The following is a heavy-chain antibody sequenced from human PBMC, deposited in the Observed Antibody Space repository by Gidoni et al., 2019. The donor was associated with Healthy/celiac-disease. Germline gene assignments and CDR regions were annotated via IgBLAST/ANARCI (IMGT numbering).Heavy chain of an antibody. J-gene: IGHJ6*02. CDR1: GYTFTSYY. CDR3: ARSSGVQYYYYYGMDV. CDR2: INPSGGST. V-gene: IGHV1-46*03. Sequence: QVQLVQSGAEVKQPGTSVKVSCKASGYTFTSYYMHWVRQDPGQGLEWMGIINPSGGSTSYAQKFQGRVTMTRDTSTSTVYMELSSLRSEDTAVDYCARSSGVQYYYYYGMDVWGQGTTVTVSS. D-gene: IGHD3-10*01.